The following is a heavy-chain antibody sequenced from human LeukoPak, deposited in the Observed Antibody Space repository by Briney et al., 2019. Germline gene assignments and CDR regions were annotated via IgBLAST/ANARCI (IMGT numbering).Heavy chain of an antibody. V-gene: IGHV4-39*07. J-gene: IGHJ4*02. Sequence: SETLSLTCTVSGGSISSSSYYWGWIRQPPGKGLEWIGSIYYSGSTYYNSSLKSRVTISVDTSKDQFSLKLTSVTAADTAIYYCTRDRLGGAVASWIPDYWGQGILVTVSS. D-gene: IGHD3-3*01. CDR3: TRDRLGGAVASWIPDY. CDR1: GGSISSSSYY. CDR2: IYYSGST.